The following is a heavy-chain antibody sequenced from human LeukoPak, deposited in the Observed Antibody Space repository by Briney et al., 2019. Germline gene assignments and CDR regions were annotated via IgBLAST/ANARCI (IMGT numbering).Heavy chain of an antibody. CDR3: AKDRFCSGDGCSDAFDI. CDR2: ISGSGGST. D-gene: IGHD2-15*01. CDR1: GFSFSSYA. V-gene: IGHV3-23*01. Sequence: AGGSLRLSCAAAGFSFSSYAMSWVRQAPGKGLEWVAYISGSGGSTYYADSVRGRFTISRDNSKSTLYLQMNSLRAEDTAVYSCAKDRFCSGDGCSDAFDIWGQGTMVNVSS. J-gene: IGHJ3*02.